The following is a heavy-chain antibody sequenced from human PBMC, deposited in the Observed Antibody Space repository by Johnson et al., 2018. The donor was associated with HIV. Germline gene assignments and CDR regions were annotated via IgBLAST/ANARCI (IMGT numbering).Heavy chain of an antibody. D-gene: IGHD6-13*01. V-gene: IGHV3-30*14. Sequence: QVQLVESGGGVVQPGRSLRLSCAASGFTFSSYAMHWVRQAPAKGLEWVAVISYDGSDKYYADSVKGRFSISRDNGKNSLYLQMNSLRSEDTALYYFAKDMGYSSFGFGFDLWGQGTMVTVSS. CDR1: GFTFSSYA. CDR2: ISYDGSDK. CDR3: AKDMGYSSFGFGFDL. J-gene: IGHJ3*01.